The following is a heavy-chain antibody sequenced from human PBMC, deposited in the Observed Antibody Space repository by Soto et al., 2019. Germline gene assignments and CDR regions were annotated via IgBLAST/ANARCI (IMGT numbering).Heavy chain of an antibody. CDR2: IKQDGSEK. D-gene: IGHD3-3*01. Sequence: PGGSLRLSCAASGFAFSSYWMSWVRQAPGKGLEWVANIKQDGSEKYYVDSVKGRFTISRDNAKNSLYLQMNSLRAEDTAVYYCARDNFWSGYSTYYYYYMDVWGKGTTVTVSS. CDR1: GFAFSSYW. CDR3: ARDNFWSGYSTYYYYYMDV. J-gene: IGHJ6*03. V-gene: IGHV3-7*01.